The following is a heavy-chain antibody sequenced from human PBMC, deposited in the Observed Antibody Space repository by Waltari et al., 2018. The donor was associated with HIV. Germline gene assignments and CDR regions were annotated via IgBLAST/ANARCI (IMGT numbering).Heavy chain of an antibody. V-gene: IGHV3-23*04. CDR2: ISGSGGST. D-gene: IGHD3-16*01. J-gene: IGHJ4*02. Sequence: EVQLVESGGGLVQPGGSLRLSCEASGFTFSSYAMSWVRQAPGKGLVWVAAISGSGGSTNYADSVNGRFTISRDNSRNTLYLHMNSLRAEDTAVYYCAKDLLGENAFWGQGTLVTVSS. CDR1: GFTFSSYA. CDR3: AKDLLGENAF.